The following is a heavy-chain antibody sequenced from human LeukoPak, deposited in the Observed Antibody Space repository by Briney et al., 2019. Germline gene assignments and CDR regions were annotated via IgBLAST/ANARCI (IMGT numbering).Heavy chain of an antibody. V-gene: IGHV3-33*01. D-gene: IGHD2-2*02. CDR3: ARDSGDIVVVPAAILADNYFDY. CDR2: IWYDGSNK. J-gene: IGHJ4*02. Sequence: GSLRLSCAASGFTFSSYGMHWVRQAPGKGLEWVAVIWYDGSNKYYADSVKGRFTISRDNSKNTLYLQMNSLRAEDTAVYYCARDSGDIVVVPAAILADNYFDYWGQGTLVTVSS. CDR1: GFTFSSYG.